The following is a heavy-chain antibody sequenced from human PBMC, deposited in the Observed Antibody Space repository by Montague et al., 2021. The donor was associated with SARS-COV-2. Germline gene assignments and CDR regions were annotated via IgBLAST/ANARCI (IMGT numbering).Heavy chain of an antibody. Sequence: SETLSLTCTVSGVSVTDYYWSWIRQPPGKGLEWIGYIYYSGSTNYNPSLKSRVTISVDTSKNQFSLKLSSVTAADTAVYYCARGGDMNWFDPWGQGTLVTVSS. D-gene: IGHD2-21*01. CDR3: ARGGDMNWFDP. J-gene: IGHJ5*02. CDR1: GVSVTDYY. CDR2: IYYSGST. V-gene: IGHV4-59*02.